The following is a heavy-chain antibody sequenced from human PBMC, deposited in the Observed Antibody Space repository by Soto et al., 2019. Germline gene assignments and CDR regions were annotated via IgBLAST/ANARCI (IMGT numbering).Heavy chain of an antibody. CDR2: INPNSGGT. CDR1: GYTFSGFY. CDR3: ARSPGYFTISSLDP. D-gene: IGHD2-8*01. V-gene: IGHV1-2*02. J-gene: IGHJ5*02. Sequence: ASVKVSCKASGYTFSGFYMHWVRQAPGQGLEWMGWINPNSGGTKSAEKFQGRVTMTRDTSISTAYMELSRLTSVTAADTAVYYCARSPGYFTISSLDPWGQGTLVTVSS.